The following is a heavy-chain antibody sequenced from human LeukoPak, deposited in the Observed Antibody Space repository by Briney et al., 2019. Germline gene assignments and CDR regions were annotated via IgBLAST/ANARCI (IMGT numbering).Heavy chain of an antibody. V-gene: IGHV4-30-4*01. CDR3: ARVCDALMTPSNCFDP. CDR1: GGSISSGDYY. CDR2: IYYSGST. Sequence: PSQTLSLTCTASGGSISSGDYYWGWIRQPPGKGLEWIGYIYYSGSTYYNPSLKSRVTISVDTSKNQFSLKLSSVTAADTAVYYCARVCDALMTPSNCFDPWGQGTLVTVSS. J-gene: IGHJ5*02. D-gene: IGHD2-15*01.